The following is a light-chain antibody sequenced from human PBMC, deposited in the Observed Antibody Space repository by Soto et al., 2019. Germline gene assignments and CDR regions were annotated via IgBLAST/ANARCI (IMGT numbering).Light chain of an antibody. CDR2: EVS. CDR1: SSDVGGSNY. CDR3: SSYTSSYTWV. Sequence: QSVLTQPASVSGSPGQSITISCTGTSSDVGGSNYVSWYQHHPGKAPKLMISEVSNRPSGVSSRFSGSKSANTASLTISGLQAEDEADDDCSSYTSSYTWVFGGGTKLTVL. J-gene: IGLJ3*02. V-gene: IGLV2-14*01.